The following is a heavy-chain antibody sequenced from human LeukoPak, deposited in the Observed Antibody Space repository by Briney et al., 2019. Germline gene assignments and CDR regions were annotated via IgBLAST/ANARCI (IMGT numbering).Heavy chain of an antibody. CDR1: GGTFSSYA. CDR3: ASPALYGSGSYYSYLFDY. V-gene: IGHV1-69*13. D-gene: IGHD3-10*01. Sequence: SVKVSCKASGGTFSSYAISWVRQAPGQGLEWMGGIIPIFGTANYAQKFQGRVTITADESTSTAYMELSSLRSEDTAVYYCASPALYGSGSYYSYLFDYWGQGTLVTVSS. CDR2: IIPIFGTA. J-gene: IGHJ4*02.